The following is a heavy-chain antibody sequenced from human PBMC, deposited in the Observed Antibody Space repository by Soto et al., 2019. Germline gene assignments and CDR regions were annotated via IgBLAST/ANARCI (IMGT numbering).Heavy chain of an antibody. Sequence: QVQLVESGGGLVKLGRSLSPSGEASGLTFSTYGMHWVRQAQGKGLEWVAVIWYDGSNKYYADSVKGRFTISRDNSKNTLYLQMNSLRAEDTAVYYCARDYLVVPHRVIDYWGQGTLVTVSS. CDR2: IWYDGSNK. J-gene: IGHJ4*02. D-gene: IGHD2-2*01. CDR1: GLTFSTYG. V-gene: IGHV3-33*01. CDR3: ARDYLVVPHRVIDY.